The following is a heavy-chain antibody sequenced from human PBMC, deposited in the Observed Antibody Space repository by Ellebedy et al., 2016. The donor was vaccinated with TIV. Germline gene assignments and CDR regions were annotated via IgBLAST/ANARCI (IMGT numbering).Heavy chain of an antibody. CDR2: IYYSGST. CDR3: ARRKGGLLWFGEPMGGAFDI. V-gene: IGHV4-31*03. Sequence: SETLSLTXTVSGGSISSGGYYWSWIRQHTGKGLEWIGYIYYSGSTYYNPSLKSRVTISVDTSKNQFSLKLSSVTAADTAVYYCARRKGGLLWFGEPMGGAFDIWGQGTMVTVSS. J-gene: IGHJ3*02. D-gene: IGHD3-10*01. CDR1: GGSISSGGYY.